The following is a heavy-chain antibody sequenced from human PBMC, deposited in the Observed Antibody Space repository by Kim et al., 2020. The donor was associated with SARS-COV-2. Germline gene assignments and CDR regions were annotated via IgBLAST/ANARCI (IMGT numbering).Heavy chain of an antibody. D-gene: IGHD6-13*01. Sequence: SETLSLTCAVYGGSFSGYYWSWIRQPPGKGLEWIGEINHSGSTNYNPSLKSRVTISVDTSKNQFSLKLSSVTAADTAVYYCASSIAAAGRARDYWGQGTLVTVSS. CDR2: INHSGST. CDR3: ASSIAAAGRARDY. J-gene: IGHJ4*02. CDR1: GGSFSGYY. V-gene: IGHV4-34*01.